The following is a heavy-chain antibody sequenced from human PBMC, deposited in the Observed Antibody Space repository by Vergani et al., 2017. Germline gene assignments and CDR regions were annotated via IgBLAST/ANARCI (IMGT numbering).Heavy chain of an antibody. Sequence: QVQLQASGPGRVKPSQTLSLTCTMSGGSISAGYYFWSWIRQPAGKGLEWLGHISASGNASHSPSLTTRVSMSVDTSKIQFSLTVSSVTAADTAIYFCARRSGGYYSGGKIHPLRTAFDVWGHGTVVTVSS. D-gene: IGHD2-15*01. CDR2: ISASGNA. CDR1: GGSISAGYYF. J-gene: IGHJ3*01. CDR3: ARRSGGYYSGGKIHPLRTAFDV. V-gene: IGHV4-61*02.